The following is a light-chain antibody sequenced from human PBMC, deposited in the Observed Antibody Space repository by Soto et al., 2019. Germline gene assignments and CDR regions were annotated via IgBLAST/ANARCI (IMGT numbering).Light chain of an antibody. CDR3: QQYNSYST. Sequence: IEMTQSPASLSASVGDRVTITCRASQSISSWLAWYQQKPGKAPNLLIYDASNLESGVPSRFSGSGSGTEFTLTISSLQPDDFATYYCQQYNSYSTFGQGTKVDIK. CDR2: DAS. J-gene: IGKJ1*01. V-gene: IGKV1-5*01. CDR1: QSISSW.